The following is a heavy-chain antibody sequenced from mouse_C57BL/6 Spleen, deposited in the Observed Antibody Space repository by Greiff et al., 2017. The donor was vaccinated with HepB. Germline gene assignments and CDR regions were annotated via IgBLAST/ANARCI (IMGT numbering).Heavy chain of an antibody. D-gene: IGHD1-2*01. J-gene: IGHJ2*01. Sequence: EVKVVESGGDLVKPGGSLKLSCAASGFTFSSYGMSWVRQTPDKRLEWVATISSGGSYTYYPDSVKGRFTISRDNAKNTLYLQMSSLKSEDTAMYYCARHASITTAFDYWGQGTTLTVSS. CDR1: GFTFSSYG. V-gene: IGHV5-6*01. CDR3: ARHASITTAFDY. CDR2: ISSGGSYT.